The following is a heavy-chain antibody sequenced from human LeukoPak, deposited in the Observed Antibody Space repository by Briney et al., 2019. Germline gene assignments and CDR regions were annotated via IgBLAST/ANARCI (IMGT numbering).Heavy chain of an antibody. CDR3: AKMVGGYQLLGPHYYYYGMDV. CDR2: ISYDGSNK. V-gene: IGHV3-30*18. CDR1: GFTFSNAW. Sequence: GGSLRLSCAASGFTFSNAWMNWVRQAPGKGLEWVAVISYDGSNKYYADSVKGRFTISRDNSKNTLYLQMNSLRAEDTAVYYCAKMVGGYQLLGPHYYYYGMDVWGQGTTVTVSS. J-gene: IGHJ6*02. D-gene: IGHD2-2*01.